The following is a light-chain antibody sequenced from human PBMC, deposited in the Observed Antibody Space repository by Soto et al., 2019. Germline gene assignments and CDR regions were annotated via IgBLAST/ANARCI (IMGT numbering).Light chain of an antibody. V-gene: IGLV2-11*01. CDR3: GSYAGSSYV. J-gene: IGLJ1*01. CDR2: DVS. CDR1: SSDVGGYNY. Sequence: QSVLTQPCSVSGSPGQSVTISCTGTSSDVGGYNYVSWYQQHPGKAPKLMIYDVSKRPSGVPDRFSGSKSGNTASLTISGLQAEDEADYYCGSYAGSSYVFGTGTKVTVL.